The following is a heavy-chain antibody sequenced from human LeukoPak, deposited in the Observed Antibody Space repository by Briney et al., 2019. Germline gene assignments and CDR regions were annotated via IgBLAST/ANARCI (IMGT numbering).Heavy chain of an antibody. Sequence: GGSLRLSCAASGFTFNSFGMNWVRQAPGKGLEWVSYISARSSSIRYADSVKGRFTISRDTAKNSLYLQMNSLRAEDTAVYYCAREGALVERDYYYYMDVWGKGTTVTVSS. CDR2: ISARSSSI. J-gene: IGHJ6*03. V-gene: IGHV3-48*01. D-gene: IGHD1-26*01. CDR1: GFTFNSFG. CDR3: AREGALVERDYYYYMDV.